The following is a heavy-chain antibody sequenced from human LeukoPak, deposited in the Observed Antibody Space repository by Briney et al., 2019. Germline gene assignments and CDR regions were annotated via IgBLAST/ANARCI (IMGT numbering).Heavy chain of an antibody. CDR2: ISYSGIT. CDR3: ARDTRYYGSGIGAFDI. D-gene: IGHD3-10*01. J-gene: IGHJ3*02. Sequence: KPSETLSLTCGVSGASITSGDHYWSWLRLAPGKGPEWMGYISYSGITYYIPSLNSRLTMSVDTSKNEISLRLTSVTATDTAVYYCARDTRYYGSGIGAFDIWGQGTMVTVSS. CDR1: GASITSGDHY. V-gene: IGHV4-30-4*08.